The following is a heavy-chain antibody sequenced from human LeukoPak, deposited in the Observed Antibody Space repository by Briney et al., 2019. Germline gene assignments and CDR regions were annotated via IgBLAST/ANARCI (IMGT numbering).Heavy chain of an antibody. J-gene: IGHJ4*02. V-gene: IGHV3-23*01. CDR1: GSTLSSYA. CDR3: AKQSAGSAAWYSLHYDF. D-gene: IGHD6-13*01. Sequence: GGSLRLSCAASGSTLSSYAMTWVRQAPGRGLEWVSSVDGGGGGTYYADSVKGRFTISRDNSKDTLYLQMNGLRAEDTAVYFCAKQSAGSAAWYSLHYDFWGQGTLVTVSS. CDR2: VDGGGGGT.